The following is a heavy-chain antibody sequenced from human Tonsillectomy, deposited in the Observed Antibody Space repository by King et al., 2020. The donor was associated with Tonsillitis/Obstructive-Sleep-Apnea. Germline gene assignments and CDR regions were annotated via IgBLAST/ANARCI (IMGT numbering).Heavy chain of an antibody. CDR1: EFTFSSYA. J-gene: IGHJ4*02. D-gene: IGHD3-3*01. CDR2: ISNSGYST. V-gene: IGHV3-23*04. Sequence: VQLVESGGGLVQPGGSLRLSCAASEFTFSSYAMSWVRQAPGKGLEWVSVISNSGYSTYYADSVRGRFTISRDNSKNTLYLQMNSLGAEDTAVYYCGKVSYVNGVAPIDYWGQGTPVTVSS. CDR3: GKVSYVNGVAPIDY.